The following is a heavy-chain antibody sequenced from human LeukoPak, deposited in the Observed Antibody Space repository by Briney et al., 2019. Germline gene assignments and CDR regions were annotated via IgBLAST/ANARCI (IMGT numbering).Heavy chain of an antibody. D-gene: IGHD3-16*02. V-gene: IGHV4-39*01. J-gene: IGHJ4*02. CDR1: GGSISSSSYY. CDR3: ASRNYEYVWGSYRHGFY. Sequence: SETLSLTCTVSGGSISSSSYYWGWIRQPPGKGLELIGSMYYSGSTYYNPSLKSRVTISVDTTKNQFSLKLNSVTAADTAVYYWASRNYEYVWGSYRHGFYWGQGTLVTVSS. CDR2: MYYSGST.